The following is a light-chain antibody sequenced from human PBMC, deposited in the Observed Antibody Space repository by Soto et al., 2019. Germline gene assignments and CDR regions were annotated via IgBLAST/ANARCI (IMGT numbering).Light chain of an antibody. CDR1: SSNIGAGYN. Sequence: QAVVTQPPSVSGAPGQRVTISCTGSSSNIGAGYNVHWYQQVPGTAPKLLIYGDSNRPSGVPDRFSGSKSGTSASLAITGLQAEDEADSYCQSYDSSLSGWLFGGGTKLTVL. CDR3: QSYDSSLSGWL. CDR2: GDS. V-gene: IGLV1-40*01. J-gene: IGLJ3*02.